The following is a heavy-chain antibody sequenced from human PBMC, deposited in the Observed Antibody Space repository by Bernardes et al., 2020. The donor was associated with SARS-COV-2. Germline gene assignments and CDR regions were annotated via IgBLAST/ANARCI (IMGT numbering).Heavy chain of an antibody. J-gene: IGHJ3*02. D-gene: IGHD5-18*01. CDR2: VYYTGST. CDR3: AREGYHGFDI. V-gene: IGHV4-31*03. CDR1: GGSIPGGNYF. Sequence: LASTCTVSGGSIPGGNYFWTWIRQHPRKGLEWIGHVYYTGSTFYTPSLKSRVAMSIDTSKSQFSLKMNSVTAADTAVYYCAREGYHGFDIWGQGTVVTVSS.